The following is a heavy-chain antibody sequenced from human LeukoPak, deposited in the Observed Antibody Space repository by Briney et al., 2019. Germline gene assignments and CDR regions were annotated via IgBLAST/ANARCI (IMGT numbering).Heavy chain of an antibody. CDR2: IIPIFGTA. Sequence: SVKVSCKASGGTFSSYAISWVRQAPGQGLEWMGGIIPIFGTANYAQKFQGRVTITADESTSTAYMELSSLRSEDTAVYYCARSIIPQPVDDYYYGMDVWGQGTTVTVSS. V-gene: IGHV1-69*13. CDR3: ARSIIPQPVDDYYYGMDV. CDR1: GGTFSSYA. J-gene: IGHJ6*02.